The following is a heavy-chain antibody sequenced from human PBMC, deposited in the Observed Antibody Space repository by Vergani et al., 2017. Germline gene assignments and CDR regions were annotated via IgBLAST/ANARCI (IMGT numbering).Heavy chain of an antibody. CDR3: ARDRALGFDY. Sequence: QVQLVQSGAEVKKPGASVKVSCKASGYTFTGYYMHWVRQAPGQGLEWMGWINPNSGGPNYAQKFQGRVTMTRETSISTAYMELSRLRSDDKAVYYCARDRALGFDYWGQGTLVTVSS. CDR1: GYTFTGYY. V-gene: IGHV1-2*02. D-gene: IGHD7-27*01. CDR2: INPNSGGP. J-gene: IGHJ4*02.